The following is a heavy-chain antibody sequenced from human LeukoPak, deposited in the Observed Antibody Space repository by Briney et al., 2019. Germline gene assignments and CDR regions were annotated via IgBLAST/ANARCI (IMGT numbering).Heavy chain of an antibody. CDR1: GGSISSGDYY. CDR2: IYYSGST. V-gene: IGHV4-30-4*08. J-gene: IGHJ4*02. CDR3: ARDSLMVRGVSYFDY. Sequence: SQTLSLTCTVSGGSISSGDYYWSWIRQPPGKGLEWIGYIYYSGSTYYNPSLKSRVTISVDASKNQFSLKLSSVTAADTAVYYCARDSLMVRGVSYFDYWGQGTLATVSS. D-gene: IGHD3-10*01.